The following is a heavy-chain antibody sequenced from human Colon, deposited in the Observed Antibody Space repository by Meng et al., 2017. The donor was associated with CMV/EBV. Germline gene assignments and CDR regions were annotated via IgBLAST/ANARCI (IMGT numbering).Heavy chain of an antibody. CDR3: TKAYCEYRRHGAPFDY. CDR2: IRSKAYGGTK. CDR1: GFTFGDYA. V-gene: IGHV3-49*04. Sequence: GGSLRLSCTASGFTFGDYAMSWVRQAPGKGLEWVGFIRSKAYGGTKEYAAFVKGRFTIPRDDSKSIADLQMNSLKTEDTAVYYRTKAYCEYRRHGAPFDYWGQGTLVTVSS. D-gene: IGHD6-6*01. J-gene: IGHJ4*02.